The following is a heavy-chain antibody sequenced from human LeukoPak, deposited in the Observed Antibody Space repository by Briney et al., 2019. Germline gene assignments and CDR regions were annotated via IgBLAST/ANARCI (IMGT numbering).Heavy chain of an antibody. Sequence: ASVKVSCKASSYTFTRYGISWVRQAPGQGLEWMGWINPNSGGTNYAQKFQGRVTMTRDTSISTAYMELSRLRSDDTAVYYCARDGSGIQYYFDYWGQGTLVTVSS. CDR1: SYTFTRYG. CDR3: ARDGSGIQYYFDY. J-gene: IGHJ4*02. V-gene: IGHV1-2*02. D-gene: IGHD3-10*01. CDR2: INPNSGGT.